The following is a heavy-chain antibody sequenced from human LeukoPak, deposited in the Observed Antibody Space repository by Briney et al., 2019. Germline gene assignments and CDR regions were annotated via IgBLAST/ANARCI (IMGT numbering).Heavy chain of an antibody. V-gene: IGHV4-59*01. CDR1: GGSISSYY. CDR2: IYSSGTT. CDR3: GLGYSSTWRTPAAIDY. D-gene: IGHD6-13*01. Sequence: PSETLSLTCTVSGGSISSYYWNWIRQPPGKGLEWIGYIYSSGTTNYNPSLRSRVSMSVDTSKNQFSLRLSSVTAADTAVYYCGLGYSSTWRTPAAIDYWGQGTLVTVSS. J-gene: IGHJ4*02.